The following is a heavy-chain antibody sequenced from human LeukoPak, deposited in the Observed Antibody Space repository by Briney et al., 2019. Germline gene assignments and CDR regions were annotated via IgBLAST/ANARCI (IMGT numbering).Heavy chain of an antibody. D-gene: IGHD3-10*01. J-gene: IGHJ4*02. CDR2: ISYDGSNK. CDR1: GFTFSSYA. V-gene: IGHV3-30*04. CDR3: ARVRSWYGASFDY. Sequence: GGSLRLSCAASGFTFSSYAMHWVRQAPGKGLEWVAVISYDGSNKYYADSVKGRFTISRDNSKNTLYLQMNSLRAEDTAVYYCARVRSWYGASFDYWGQGTLVTVSS.